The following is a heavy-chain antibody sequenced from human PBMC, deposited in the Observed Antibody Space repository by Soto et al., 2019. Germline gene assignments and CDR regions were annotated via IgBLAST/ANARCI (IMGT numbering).Heavy chain of an antibody. CDR1: GFTFTSSA. CDR2: IVVGSGNT. D-gene: IGHD5-12*01. V-gene: IGHV1-58*01. J-gene: IGHJ6*02. CDR3: AADRGNIVATIDYYYGTDV. Sequence: SVKVSCKASGFTFTSSAVQWVRQARGQRLEWIGWIVVGSGNTNYAQKFQERVTITRDMSTSTAYMELSSLRSEDTAVYYCAADRGNIVATIDYYYGTDVWGQGTKVTVSS.